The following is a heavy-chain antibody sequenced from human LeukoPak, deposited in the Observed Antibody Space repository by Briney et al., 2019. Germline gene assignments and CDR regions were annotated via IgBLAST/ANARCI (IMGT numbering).Heavy chain of an antibody. V-gene: IGHV4-39*07. CDR1: GASITSSSYY. D-gene: IGHD4-17*01. J-gene: IGHJ4*02. Sequence: SETLSLTCTVSGASITSSSYYWGWIRQAPGKGLEWIGNMDYSGTTYYSPSLKSRVTLSIDTSRKQFSLNLRSVTVADAGIYYCTRMTTGHDYWGQGTLVTVSS. CDR2: MDYSGTT. CDR3: TRMTTGHDY.